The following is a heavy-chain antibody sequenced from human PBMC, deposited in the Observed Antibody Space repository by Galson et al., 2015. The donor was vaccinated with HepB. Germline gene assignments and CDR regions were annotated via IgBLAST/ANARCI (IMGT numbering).Heavy chain of an antibody. CDR3: ARPPYSGTYDEAFDL. CDR1: GYSFINYW. V-gene: IGHV5-51*01. CDR2: IYPGDSET. Sequence: QSGAEVKKPGESLKISCTGSGYSFINYWIGWVRQMPGKGLEWVGIIYPGDSETTYSPSFEGHVTISVDTSISTAYPQWNSLKASDTAMYYCARPPYSGTYDEAFDLWGQGTMVIVSP. J-gene: IGHJ3*01. D-gene: IGHD1-26*01.